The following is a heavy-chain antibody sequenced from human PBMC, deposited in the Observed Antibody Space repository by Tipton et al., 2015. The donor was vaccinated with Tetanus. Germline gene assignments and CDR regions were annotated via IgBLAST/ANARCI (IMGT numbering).Heavy chain of an antibody. Sequence: GLVKPSQTLSLTCTVSGGSTSSGGFFWNWLRQSPGKGLEWIGYVYYSGDTYYNPSLKSRVTISVDTSKNQFSLDLYSVTAADTAVYYCARDQGGGRVVRLNWFDPWGQGTLVTVSS. CDR3: ARDQGGGRVVRLNWFDP. V-gene: IGHV4-31*03. J-gene: IGHJ5*02. CDR2: VYYSGDT. CDR1: GGSTSSGGFF. D-gene: IGHD6-6*01.